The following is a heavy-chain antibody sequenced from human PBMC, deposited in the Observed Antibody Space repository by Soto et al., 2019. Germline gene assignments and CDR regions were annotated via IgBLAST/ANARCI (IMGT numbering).Heavy chain of an antibody. Sequence: GGSLRLSCAASGFTFSSYSMNWVRQAPGKGLEWVSSISSSSYIYYADSVKGRFTISRDNAKNSLYLQMNSLRAEDTAVYYCARDLRRPIIVVVPAAIRQNYYYGMDVWGQGTTVTVSS. J-gene: IGHJ6*02. CDR1: GFTFSSYS. CDR3: ARDLRRPIIVVVPAAIRQNYYYGMDV. V-gene: IGHV3-21*01. CDR2: ISSSSYI. D-gene: IGHD2-2*02.